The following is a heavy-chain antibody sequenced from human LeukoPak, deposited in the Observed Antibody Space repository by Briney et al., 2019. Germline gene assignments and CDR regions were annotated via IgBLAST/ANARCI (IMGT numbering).Heavy chain of an antibody. V-gene: IGHV3-33*01. CDR2: IWYDGSNK. CDR3: ARDLGYDILTGYYSD. CDR1: GFTFSRNG. J-gene: IGHJ4*02. D-gene: IGHD3-9*01. Sequence: PGRSLRLSCAASGFTFSRNGMHWVRQAPGKGLEWVAVIWYDGSNKYYADSVKGRFIISRDNSKNTLYLQMNSLRAEDTAVYYCARDLGYDILTGYYSDWGQGTLVTVSS.